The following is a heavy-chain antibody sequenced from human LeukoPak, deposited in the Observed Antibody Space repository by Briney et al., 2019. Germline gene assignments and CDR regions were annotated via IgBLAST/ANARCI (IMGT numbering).Heavy chain of an antibody. CDR2: IYHSGST. Sequence: GSLRLSCAASGFTFSSYWMTWVRQAPGKGLEWIGSIYHSGSTYYNPSLKSRVTISVDTSKNQFSLKLSSVTAADTAVYYCARDTALLYMDVWGKGTPVTVSS. D-gene: IGHD5-18*01. J-gene: IGHJ6*03. CDR1: GFTFSSYW. CDR3: ARDTALLYMDV. V-gene: IGHV4-38-2*01.